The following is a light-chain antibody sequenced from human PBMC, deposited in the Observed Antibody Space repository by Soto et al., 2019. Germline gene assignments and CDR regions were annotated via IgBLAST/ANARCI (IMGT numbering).Light chain of an antibody. CDR2: GAS. CDR1: QSVSSSY. CDR3: QQYGSSLTWT. J-gene: IGKJ1*01. Sequence: IVLTHSPRTLSLSPGERATLSCRASQSVSSSYLAWYHQKPGQAPRLLIYGASSRATGIPDRFSGSGSGTDFTLTISRLEPEDFAVYYCQQYGSSLTWTFGQGTKV. V-gene: IGKV3-20*01.